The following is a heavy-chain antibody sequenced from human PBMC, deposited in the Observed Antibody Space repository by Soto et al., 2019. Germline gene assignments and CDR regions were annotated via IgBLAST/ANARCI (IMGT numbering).Heavy chain of an antibody. CDR3: TKEKTGAMPVVFIDGFDV. J-gene: IGHJ6*02. V-gene: IGHV3-23*01. Sequence: EVQLLESGGGLEQPGGSLRLSCAASGFTFSYYAMSWVRQAPGKGLEWVSGLSNTGDSTYYADSVKGRSTISRDNSMNMFYLQMNSLRPEDTAVYYCTKEKTGAMPVVFIDGFDVWGQGTTVTVSS. CDR1: GFTFSYYA. D-gene: IGHD3-16*02. CDR2: LSNTGDST.